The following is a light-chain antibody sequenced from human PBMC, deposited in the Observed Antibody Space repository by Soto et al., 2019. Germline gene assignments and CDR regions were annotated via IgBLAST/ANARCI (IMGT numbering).Light chain of an antibody. CDR3: QIWDSSSDHWV. J-gene: IGLJ3*02. CDR1: NIGSKS. CDR2: DDR. Sequence: SSELTQPPSVSVAPGQTARITCGGNNIGSKSVHWYQHKPRQAPVLVVYDDRDRPSGIPERFSGSNSGNTATLTISSVEAGDEADYYCQIWDSSSDHWVFGGGTKLTVL. V-gene: IGLV3-21*02.